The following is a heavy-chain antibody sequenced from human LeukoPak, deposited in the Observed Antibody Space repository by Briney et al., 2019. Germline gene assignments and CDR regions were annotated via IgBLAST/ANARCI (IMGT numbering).Heavy chain of an antibody. Sequence: GGSLRLSCAASGFTFSSYSMTWVRQAPGKGLEWVSYISSSSTIYYADSVKGRFTISRDDAKNSLYLQMNSLRDEDSAVYYCARARTGCDSWGQGTLVTVSS. J-gene: IGHJ4*02. CDR2: ISSSSTI. CDR1: GFTFSSYS. V-gene: IGHV3-48*02. D-gene: IGHD3/OR15-3a*01. CDR3: ARARTGCDS.